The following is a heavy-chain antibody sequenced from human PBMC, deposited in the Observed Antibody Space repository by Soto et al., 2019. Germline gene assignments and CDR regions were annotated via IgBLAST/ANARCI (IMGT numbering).Heavy chain of an antibody. CDR2: ISGNGGST. CDR3: TKRHHALISFAY. J-gene: IGHJ4*02. V-gene: IGHV3-23*01. Sequence: PGGSLRLSCAASGFIFSNYTMSWVRQAPGKGLEWVSTISGNGGSTYYADSVKGRFTISRDNSKNTLYLQMNSLRADDTAVYYCTKRHHALISFAYWAKGTLVPVSS. CDR1: GFIFSNYT. D-gene: IGHD2-8*01.